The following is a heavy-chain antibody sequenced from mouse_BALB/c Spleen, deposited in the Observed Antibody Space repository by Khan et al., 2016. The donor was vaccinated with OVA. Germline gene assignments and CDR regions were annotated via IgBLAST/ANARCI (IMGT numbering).Heavy chain of an antibody. CDR1: GYSITSDYA. CDR3: ARWFTY. V-gene: IGHV3-2*02. Sequence: EVKLLESGPGLVQPSQSLSLTCTVTGYSITSDYAWNWIRQFPGNKLEWMGYISYSGSTTYNPSLKGRISITRDTSNNQFCLQLNSVTTEDTATYYCARWFTYWGQGTRVTVAA. J-gene: IGHJ3*01. CDR2: ISYSGST.